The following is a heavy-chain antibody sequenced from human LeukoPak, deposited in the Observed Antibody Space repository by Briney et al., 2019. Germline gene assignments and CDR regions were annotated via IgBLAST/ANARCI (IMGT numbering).Heavy chain of an antibody. CDR3: ARQPQYYYDSSGYRDY. Sequence: GGSLQISGKGSGSRFTSYWIGWVRRLPGKGLEGMGIIYPGDSDTRYSPSFQGQVPISAHKSISPAYLQWSSLKASDTAMYYCARQPQYYYDSSGYRDYWGQGTLVTVSS. V-gene: IGHV5-51*01. CDR2: IYPGDSDT. CDR1: GSRFTSYW. J-gene: IGHJ4*02. D-gene: IGHD3-22*01.